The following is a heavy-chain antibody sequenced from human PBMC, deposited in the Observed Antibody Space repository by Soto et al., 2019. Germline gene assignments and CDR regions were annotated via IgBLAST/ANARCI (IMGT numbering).Heavy chain of an antibody. CDR3: AKPLHDSSGSNFDY. Sequence: GSLRLSCAASGFTFSSYGMHWVRQAPGKGLEWVAVISYDGSNKYYADSVKGRFTISRDNSKNTLYLQMNSLRAEDTAVYYCAKPLHDSSGSNFDYWGQGTLVTVSS. D-gene: IGHD3-22*01. CDR2: ISYDGSNK. CDR1: GFTFSSYG. J-gene: IGHJ4*02. V-gene: IGHV3-30*18.